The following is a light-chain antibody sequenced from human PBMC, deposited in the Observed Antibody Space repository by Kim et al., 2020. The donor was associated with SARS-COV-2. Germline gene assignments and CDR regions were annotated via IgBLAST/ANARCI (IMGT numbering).Light chain of an antibody. V-gene: IGKV1-27*01. CDR2: GAS. J-gene: IGKJ1*01. CDR3: QKYKTTPWT. CDR1: QDISNF. Sequence: ASVGDRVTITCRASQDISNFLAWYQQKPGKVPKLLISGASTLQSGVPSRFSGSGSGTDFTLTISSLQPEDVATYYCQKYKTTPWTFSQGTKVDIK.